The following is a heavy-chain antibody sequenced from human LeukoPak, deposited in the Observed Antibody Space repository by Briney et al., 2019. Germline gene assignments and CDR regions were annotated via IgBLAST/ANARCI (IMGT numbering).Heavy chain of an antibody. V-gene: IGHV3-23*01. D-gene: IGHD1-14*01. Sequence: GGSLRLSCAASEFTFSTYAMQWVRQAPGKGLEWVSGISVGGDRTWYADSVKGRFTISRDNSKNTLYLQMNSLRAEDTAVYYCAKYVTAEGPPYALDVWGQGTTVTVSS. CDR3: AKYVTAEGPPYALDV. CDR2: ISVGGDRT. J-gene: IGHJ6*02. CDR1: EFTFSTYA.